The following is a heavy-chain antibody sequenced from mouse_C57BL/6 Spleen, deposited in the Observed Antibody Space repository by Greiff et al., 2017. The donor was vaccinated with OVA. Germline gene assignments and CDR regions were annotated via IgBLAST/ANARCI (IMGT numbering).Heavy chain of an antibody. V-gene: IGHV1-69*01. CDR2: LDPSDSYT. CDR1: GYTFTSYW. J-gene: IGHJ4*01. D-gene: IGHD1-1*01. Sequence: QVQLKQPGAELVMPGASVKLSCKASGYTFTSYWMHWVKQRPGQGLEWIGELDPSDSYTNYNQKFKGKSTLTVDKSSSTAYLQLSSLTSAASAVFYGARRYYGSREGAMDEGGQGTSVTVAS. CDR3: ARRYYGSREGAMDE.